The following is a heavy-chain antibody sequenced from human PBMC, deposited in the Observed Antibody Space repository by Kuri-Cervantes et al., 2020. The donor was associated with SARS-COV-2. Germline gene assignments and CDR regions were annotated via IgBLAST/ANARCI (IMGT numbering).Heavy chain of an antibody. Sequence: ASVKVSCKASGGTFSSYAISWVRQAPGQGLEWMGWISAYNGNTNYAQKLRGRVTMTTDTSTSTAYMELRSLRSDDTAVYYCARVAGEGPIYYYYMDVWGKGTTVTVSS. CDR2: ISAYNGNT. J-gene: IGHJ6*03. CDR3: ARVAGEGPIYYYYMDV. V-gene: IGHV1-18*01. D-gene: IGHD2-21*01. CDR1: GGTFSSYA.